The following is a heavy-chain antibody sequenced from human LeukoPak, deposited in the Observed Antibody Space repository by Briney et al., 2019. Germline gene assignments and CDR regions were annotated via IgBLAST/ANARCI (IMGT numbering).Heavy chain of an antibody. CDR2: IYSSGNT. V-gene: IGHV4-4*07. CDR3: ARGGHHRPSHEYFYQYMDV. D-gene: IGHD3-10*01. J-gene: IGHJ6*03. CDR1: GGPISNYY. Sequence: SETLSLTCTVSGGPISNYYWSWIRQPAGKGLEWIGRIYSSGNTNYISSLKSRVTVSVDTSKNQFSLRLSSVTAADTAVYYCARGGHHRPSHEYFYQYMDVWGKGTTVTVSS.